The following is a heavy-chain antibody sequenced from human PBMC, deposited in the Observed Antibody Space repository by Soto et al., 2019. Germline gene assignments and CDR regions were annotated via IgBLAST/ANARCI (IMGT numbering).Heavy chain of an antibody. CDR1: GYPFAKYG. D-gene: IGHD5-12*01. V-gene: IGHV1-18*04. CDR2: IRPDNGNT. CDR3: ATSYDSGFDP. Sequence: QLQLVQSGAEVKRPGASVRVSCEAPGYPFAKYGISWIRQAPGQGLEWMGWIRPDNGNTEYAQKFQGRVSMTRDTSSNTAYLEVRSLRSDDTAMYYCATSYDSGFDPWGQGTLVSVSS. J-gene: IGHJ5*02.